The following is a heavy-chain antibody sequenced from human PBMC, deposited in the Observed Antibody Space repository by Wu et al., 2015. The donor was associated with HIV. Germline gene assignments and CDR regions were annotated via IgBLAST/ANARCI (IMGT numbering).Heavy chain of an antibody. Sequence: QVQLVQSGAEMKKPGASVKVSCKASGYTFTAIYIHWLRQAPGQGPEWMGWINPINGATIYSENFEGRVTLTRDTSTNTAYMELSSLRSYDTAVYYCARDAPPITTEFDQWGQGTLVSVSS. V-gene: IGHV1-2*02. CDR1: GYTFTAIY. D-gene: IGHD3-22*01. CDR2: INPINGAT. CDR3: ARDAPPITTEFDQ. J-gene: IGHJ4*02.